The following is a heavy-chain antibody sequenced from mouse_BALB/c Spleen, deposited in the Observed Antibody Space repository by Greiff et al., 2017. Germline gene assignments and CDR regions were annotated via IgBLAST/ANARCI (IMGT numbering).Heavy chain of an antibody. V-gene: IGHV6-6*02. CDR1: GFTFSNYW. CDR2: IRLKSNNYAT. J-gene: IGHJ3*01. Sequence: EVKVVESGGGLVQPGGSMKLSCVASGFTFSNYWMSWVRQPPEKGLEWVAEIRLKSNNYATHYAESVKGRFTISRDDSKSSVYLQMNNLRAEDTGIYYCTIYYDYDGFAYWGQGTMVTVSA. CDR3: TIYYDYDGFAY. D-gene: IGHD2-4*01.